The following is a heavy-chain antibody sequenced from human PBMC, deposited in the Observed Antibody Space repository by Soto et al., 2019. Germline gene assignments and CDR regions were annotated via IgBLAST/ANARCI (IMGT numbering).Heavy chain of an antibody. CDR1: GGSISSSSYY. CDR2: IFYSGST. V-gene: IGHV4-39*01. J-gene: IGHJ4*02. CDR3: ARHNSYSPHDY. D-gene: IGHD6-13*01. Sequence: SETLSLTCTVSGGSISSSSYYWGWIRQPPGKGLEWIGSIFYSGSTYYNPSLKSRLTISADTSKNQLSLRLSSVTAADTAVYYCARHNSYSPHDYWGRGTLVTVSS.